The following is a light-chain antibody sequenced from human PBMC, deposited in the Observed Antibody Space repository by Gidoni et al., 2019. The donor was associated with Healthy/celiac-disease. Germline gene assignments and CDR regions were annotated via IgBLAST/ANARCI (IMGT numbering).Light chain of an antibody. CDR3: QQYYTTPHT. V-gene: IGKV4-1*01. CDR2: WAS. Sequence: DIVMTQYPDYLAGALGERATINCKSSQNVLYSSNNKNYLAWYQQKPGQPPKLLIYWASTRESGVPDRFSGSGSGTDFSLTISSLQAEDVAAYYCQQYYTTPHTFGQGTKLEIK. J-gene: IGKJ2*01. CDR1: QNVLYSSNNKNY.